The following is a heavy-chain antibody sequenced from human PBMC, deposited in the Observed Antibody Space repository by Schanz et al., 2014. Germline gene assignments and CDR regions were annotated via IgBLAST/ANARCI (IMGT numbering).Heavy chain of an antibody. CDR3: ARDSAGTTFGVLDS. Sequence: EVQLLESGGGLVRPGGSLRLSCVASGFNVSKSYVSWVRQAPGKGLEWVSLIYKSGSAFYADSVKGRLTISRDNSKNTVYLEMNRLRTEDTALYYCARDSAGTTFGVLDSWGQGALVTVSS. D-gene: IGHD1-1*01. CDR1: GFNVSKSY. V-gene: IGHV3-66*02. CDR2: IYKSGSA. J-gene: IGHJ4*02.